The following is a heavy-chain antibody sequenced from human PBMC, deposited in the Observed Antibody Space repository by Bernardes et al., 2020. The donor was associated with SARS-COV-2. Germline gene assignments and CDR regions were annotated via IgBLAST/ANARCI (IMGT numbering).Heavy chain of an antibody. CDR2: IYYTGST. CDR1: GGSISRSSDY. D-gene: IGHD6-19*01. V-gene: IGHV4-39*01. Sequence: SETLSLTCSVSGGSISRSSDYWGWIRQPPGRGLEWIGSIYYTGSTYYNPSLKSRVTISVDTSKSQFSLNLRSVTAADTAVYYCARAPPEAVAGMGLLHHWGQGNLVTVSS. CDR3: ARAPPEAVAGMGLLHH. J-gene: IGHJ5*02.